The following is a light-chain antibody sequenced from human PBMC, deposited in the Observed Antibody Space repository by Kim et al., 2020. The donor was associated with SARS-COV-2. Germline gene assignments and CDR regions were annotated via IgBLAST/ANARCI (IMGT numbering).Light chain of an antibody. CDR2: GNS. CDR3: QSYDSSLSWV. Sequence: QSVLTQPPSVSGAPGQRVTISCTGSSSNIGAGYDVHWYQQLPGTAPKVLIYGNSNRPSGVPDRFSGSKSGTSASLAITGLQADDEADYYCQSYDSSLSWVFGGGTQLTVL. J-gene: IGLJ3*02. CDR1: SSNIGAGYD. V-gene: IGLV1-40*01.